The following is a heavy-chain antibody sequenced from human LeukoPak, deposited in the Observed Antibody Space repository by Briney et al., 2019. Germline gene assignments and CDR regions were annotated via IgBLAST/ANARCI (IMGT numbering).Heavy chain of an antibody. CDR1: GYTFTSYG. CDR2: ISAYNGNT. V-gene: IGHV1-18*01. D-gene: IGHD2-15*01. CDR3: ARVVVAATLPYTSFDP. J-gene: IGHJ5*02. Sequence: ASVKVSCKASGYTFTSYGISWVRQTPGQGLEWMGWISAYNGNTNYAQKLQGRVTMTTDTSTSTAYMELWSLRSDDTAVYYCARVVVAATLPYTSFDPWGQGTLVTVSS.